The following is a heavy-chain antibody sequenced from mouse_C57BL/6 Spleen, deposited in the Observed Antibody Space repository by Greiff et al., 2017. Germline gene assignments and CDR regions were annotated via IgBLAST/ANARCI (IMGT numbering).Heavy chain of an antibody. CDR3: ARHISPVVAPDY. V-gene: IGHV5-17*01. CDR1: GFTFSDYG. Sequence: EVQLVQSGGGLVKPGGSLKLSCAASGFTFSDYGMHWVRQAPEKGLEWVAYISSGSGTTNYADTVKGRSTITRDNSTNTLFLQMTSLRSEDAAVYYCARHISPVVAPDYWGQGTTLTVSS. D-gene: IGHD1-1*01. J-gene: IGHJ2*01. CDR2: ISSGSGTT.